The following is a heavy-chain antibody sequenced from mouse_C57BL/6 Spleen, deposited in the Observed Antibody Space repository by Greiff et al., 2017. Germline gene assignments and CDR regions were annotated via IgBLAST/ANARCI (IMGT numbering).Heavy chain of an antibody. CDR2: IDPSDSYT. D-gene: IGHD1-1*01. V-gene: IGHV1-69*01. Sequence: QVQLQQPGAELVMPGASVKLSCKASGYTFTSYWMHWVKQRPGQGLEWIGEIDPSDSYTNYNQQFKGKSTLTVDKSSSTAYMQLSSLTSEDSAVYYCARGGYYYGAMDYWGQGTSVTVSS. J-gene: IGHJ4*01. CDR1: GYTFTSYW. CDR3: ARGGYYYGAMDY.